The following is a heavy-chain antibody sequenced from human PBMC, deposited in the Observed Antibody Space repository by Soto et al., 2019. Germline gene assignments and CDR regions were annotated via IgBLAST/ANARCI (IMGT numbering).Heavy chain of an antibody. V-gene: IGHV3-30*18. Sequence: QVQLVESGGGVVQPGRSLRLSCAASGFTFSSYGMHWVRQAPGKGLEWVAVISYDGSNKYYADSVKGRFTISRDNSKNTLYLQMNSLRAEDTAVYYCAKVGATPDYWGQGTLVTVSS. CDR3: AKVGATPDY. J-gene: IGHJ4*02. CDR1: GFTFSSYG. CDR2: ISYDGSNK. D-gene: IGHD1-26*01.